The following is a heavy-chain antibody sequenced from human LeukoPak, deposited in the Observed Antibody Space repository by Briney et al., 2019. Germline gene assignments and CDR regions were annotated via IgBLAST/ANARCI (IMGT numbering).Heavy chain of an antibody. D-gene: IGHD3-22*01. J-gene: IGHJ4*02. CDR1: GGTFSSYA. CDR2: IIPIFGTA. CDR3: ARESVATGIITPRH. Sequence: AASVKVSCRASGGTFSSYAISWVRQAPGQGLEWMGGIIPIFGTANYAQKFQGRVTITADKSTSTAYMELSSLRSEDTAVYYCARESVATGIITPRHWGQGTLVTVSS. V-gene: IGHV1-69*06.